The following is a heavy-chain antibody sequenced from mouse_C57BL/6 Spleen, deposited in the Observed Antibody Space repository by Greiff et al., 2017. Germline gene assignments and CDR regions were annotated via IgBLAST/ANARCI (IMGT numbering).Heavy chain of an antibody. CDR1: GYAFSSYW. V-gene: IGHV1-80*01. Sequence: QVQLQQSGAELVKPGASVKISCKASGYAFSSYWMNWVKQRPGKGLEWIGQFYPGDGDTNYNGKFKGKATLTADKSSSTAYMQLSSLTSEDSAVYFCARLDYYGSSPYWYFDVWGTGTTVTVSS. CDR2: FYPGDGDT. J-gene: IGHJ1*03. D-gene: IGHD1-1*01. CDR3: ARLDYYGSSPYWYFDV.